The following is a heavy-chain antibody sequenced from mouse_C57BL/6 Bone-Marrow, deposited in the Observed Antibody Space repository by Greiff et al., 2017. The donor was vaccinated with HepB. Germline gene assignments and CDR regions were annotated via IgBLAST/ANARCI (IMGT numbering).Heavy chain of an antibody. J-gene: IGHJ3*01. CDR3: ARAFYDYGAY. CDR1: GFTFSSYA. D-gene: IGHD2-4*01. V-gene: IGHV5-4*01. CDR2: ISDGGSYT. Sequence: EVQLVESGGGLVKPGGSLKLSCAASGFTFSSYAMSWVRQTPEKRLEWVATISDGGSYTYYPDNVKGRFTISRDNAKNNLYLQMSHLKSEDTAMYYCARAFYDYGAYWGQGTLVTVSA.